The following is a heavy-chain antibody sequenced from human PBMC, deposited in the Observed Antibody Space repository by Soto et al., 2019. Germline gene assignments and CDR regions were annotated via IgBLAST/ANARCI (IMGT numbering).Heavy chain of an antibody. J-gene: IGHJ6*02. CDR1: GGTFSSYA. CDR3: AIRRDGCNSHYYYGMDG. Sequence: QVQLVQSGAEVKKPGSSVKVSCKASGGTFSSYAISWVRQAPGQGLEWMGGIIPIFGTANYAQKFQGRVTITADKSTSTAYMELSSLRSEDTAVYYCAIRRDGCNSHYYYGMDGWGQGTTVTVSS. CDR2: IIPIFGTA. D-gene: IGHD2-2*02. V-gene: IGHV1-69*06.